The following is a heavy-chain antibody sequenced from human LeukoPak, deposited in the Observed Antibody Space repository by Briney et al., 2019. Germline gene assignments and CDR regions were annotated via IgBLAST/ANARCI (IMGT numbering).Heavy chain of an antibody. V-gene: IGHV3-30*04. J-gene: IGHJ6*04. CDR3: AELGITMIGGV. Sequence: GGSLRLSCAASGFTFSSYAMHWVRQAPGKGLERVAVISYDGSNKYYADSVNGRFTISRDNSKNTLYLQMNSLRAEDTAVYYCAELGITMIGGVWGKGTTVTISS. CDR1: GFTFSSYA. D-gene: IGHD3-10*02. CDR2: ISYDGSNK.